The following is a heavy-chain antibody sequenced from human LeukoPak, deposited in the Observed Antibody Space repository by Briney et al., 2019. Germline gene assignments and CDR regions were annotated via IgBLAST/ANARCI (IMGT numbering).Heavy chain of an antibody. V-gene: IGHV4-30-2*01. CDR3: AARGGGYVPDALDI. CDR2: IYHSGST. CDR1: GGSISSGGYS. D-gene: IGHD5-12*01. J-gene: IGHJ3*02. Sequence: SETLSLTCAASGGSISSGGYSWSWIRQPPGKGLEWIGYIYHSGSTYYNPSLKSRVTISVDRSKNQFSLKLSSVTAADTAVYYCAARGGGYVPDALDIWGQGTMVIVSS.